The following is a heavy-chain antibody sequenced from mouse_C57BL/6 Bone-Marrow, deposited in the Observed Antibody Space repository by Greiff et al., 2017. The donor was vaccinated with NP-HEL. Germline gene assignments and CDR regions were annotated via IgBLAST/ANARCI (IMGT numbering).Heavy chain of an antibody. CDR1: GYTFTDYY. D-gene: IGHD2-3*01. CDR2: IYPGSGNT. CDR3: ARDGYDN. Sequence: VKLQQSGAELVRPGASVKLSCKASGYTFTDYYINWVKQRPGQGLEWIARIYPGSGNTYYNEKFKGKATLTAEKSSSTAYMQLSSLTSEDSAVYFCARDGYDNWGQGTTLTVSS. J-gene: IGHJ2*01. V-gene: IGHV1-76*01.